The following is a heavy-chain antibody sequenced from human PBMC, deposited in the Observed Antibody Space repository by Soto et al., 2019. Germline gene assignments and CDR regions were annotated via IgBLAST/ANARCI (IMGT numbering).Heavy chain of an antibody. Sequence: ASVKVSCKASGYTFTSYGISWVRQAPGQGLEWMGWISAYNGNTNYAQKLQGRVTMTTDTSTSTAYMGLRSLRSDDTAVYYCATALATNLYYYYYNGMDVWGQGTTVTVSS. J-gene: IGHJ6*02. CDR1: GYTFTSYG. CDR3: ATALATNLYYYYYNGMDV. V-gene: IGHV1-18*01. D-gene: IGHD5-12*01. CDR2: ISAYNGNT.